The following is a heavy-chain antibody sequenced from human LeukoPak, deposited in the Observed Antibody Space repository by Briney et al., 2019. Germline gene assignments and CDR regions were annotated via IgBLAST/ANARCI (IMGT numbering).Heavy chain of an antibody. CDR3: ARGRVSGTTLVTWFDT. J-gene: IGHJ5*02. V-gene: IGHV1-69*05. D-gene: IGHD5-18*01. Sequence: ASVKVSCKASGGTFSSYAISWVRQAPGRGLEWLGGIISISPTANYAQKFQDRVTMNMDESTTTAFMELSSLRSDDTAVYYCARGRVSGTTLVTWFDTWGQGTLVTVSS. CDR1: GGTFSSYA. CDR2: IISISPTA.